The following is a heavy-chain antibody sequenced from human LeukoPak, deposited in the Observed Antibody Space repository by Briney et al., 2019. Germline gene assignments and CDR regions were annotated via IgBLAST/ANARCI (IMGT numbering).Heavy chain of an antibody. J-gene: IGHJ4*02. CDR1: GGSISSGGYY. D-gene: IGHD2-2*02. CDR2: IYHRGST. CDR3: ARSGPRYCSSTSCYIGDY. V-gene: IGHV4-30-2*01. Sequence: SETLSLTCTVSGGSISSGGYYWSWIRQPPGKGLEWIGYIYHRGSTYYNPSLKSRVTISVDRSKNQFSLKLSSVTAADTAGYYCARSGPRYCSSTSCYIGDYWGQGTLVTVSS.